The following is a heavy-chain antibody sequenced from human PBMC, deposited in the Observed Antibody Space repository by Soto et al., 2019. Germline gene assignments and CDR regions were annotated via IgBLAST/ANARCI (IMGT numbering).Heavy chain of an antibody. J-gene: IGHJ4*02. CDR3: ARDARNANYDY. D-gene: IGHD1-1*01. CDR1: GFTFSIHA. Sequence: EVQLVESGGGLVQPGGSLRHSCEVSGFTFSIHAMNWVRQAPGKGLEWVAYIHGTRSIIYYADSVKGRFTISRDNAKNSLILQMDSLRDEDTAVYYCARDARNANYDYWGQGTLVTVSS. V-gene: IGHV3-48*02. CDR2: IHGTRSII.